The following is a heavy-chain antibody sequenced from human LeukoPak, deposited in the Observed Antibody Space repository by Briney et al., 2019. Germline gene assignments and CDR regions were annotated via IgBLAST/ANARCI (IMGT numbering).Heavy chain of an antibody. CDR3: AKEVRTSGRAGIFGY. Sequence: GGPLRLSCVPSTFTFSNSVMHWVRQAPGKGLEWVSGISIDGNGKYYADSVRGRITISRDNSKNTLYLEMNSLSAEDTAVYYCAKEVRTSGRAGIFGYWGQGTLVTVSS. V-gene: IGHV3-30*04. D-gene: IGHD2-2*01. CDR1: TFTFSNSV. J-gene: IGHJ4*02. CDR2: ISIDGNGK.